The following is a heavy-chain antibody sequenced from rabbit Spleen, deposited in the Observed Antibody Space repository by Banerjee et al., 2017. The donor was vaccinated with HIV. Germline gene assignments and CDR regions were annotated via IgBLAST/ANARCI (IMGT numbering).Heavy chain of an antibody. CDR2: VDVGSSGFT. Sequence: QEQLEESGGDLVKPGASLTLTCTASGLSFSSSYYMCWVRQDPGKGLEWIGCVDVGSSGFTYFASWAKGRFTISKTSSTTVTLQMTSLTAADTASYFCARDTSSSFSSYGMDLWGQGTLVTVS. CDR1: GLSFSSSYY. J-gene: IGHJ6*01. V-gene: IGHV1S45*01. CDR3: ARDTSSSFSSYGMDL. D-gene: IGHD1-1*01.